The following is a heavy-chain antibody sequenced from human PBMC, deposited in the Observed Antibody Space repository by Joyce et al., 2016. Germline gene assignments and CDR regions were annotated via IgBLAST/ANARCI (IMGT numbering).Heavy chain of an antibody. CDR1: GSIFSGYE. Sequence: QEQLEEFGGGVVQPGTSLRLSCKAYGSIFSGYEMNWVRQAPGKGLEWVVIISYDGPNKFYADSVRGRFTISRDNYKNTLFLQMNSLTIEEAGVYYCARRSGIPAGRRPGAFDMWGQGTVVTVSS. V-gene: IGHV3-30*04. J-gene: IGHJ3*02. CDR2: ISYDGPNK. CDR3: ARRSGIPAGRRPGAFDM. D-gene: IGHD6-13*01.